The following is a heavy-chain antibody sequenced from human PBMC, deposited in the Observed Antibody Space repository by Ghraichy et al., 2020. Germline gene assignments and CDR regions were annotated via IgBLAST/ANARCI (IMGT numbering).Heavy chain of an antibody. J-gene: IGHJ5*02. CDR2: ISYGESI. D-gene: IGHD5/OR15-5a*01. CDR1: GGSVSSSSYF. CDR3: ARHALRGPTGFDP. Sequence: SETLSLTCTVSGGSVSSSSYFWGWIRQPPGKGLEWIGSISYGESIYYNPSLKSRVIISVDTSKNQFSLKLTSVTAADTAVYYCARHALRGPTGFDPWGQGTLVTVSS. V-gene: IGHV4-39*01.